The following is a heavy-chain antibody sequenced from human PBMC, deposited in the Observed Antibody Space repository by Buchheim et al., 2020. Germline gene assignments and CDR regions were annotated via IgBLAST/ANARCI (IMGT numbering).Heavy chain of an antibody. CDR2: ISNDGSDK. CDR3: VKSHSSDWYSFDY. Sequence: QVQLVESGGGVVQPGGSLRLSCAASGFTFSIYGMDWVRQAPGKGLEWVAVISNDGSDKYYADSVKGRFTISRDNSKNTLSLQMNSLRAEDTAVYYCVKSHSSDWYSFDYWGQGTL. V-gene: IGHV3-30*18. J-gene: IGHJ4*02. CDR1: GFTFSIYG. D-gene: IGHD6-19*01.